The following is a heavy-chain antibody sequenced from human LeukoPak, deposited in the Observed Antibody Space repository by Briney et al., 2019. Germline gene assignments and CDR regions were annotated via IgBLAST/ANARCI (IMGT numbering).Heavy chain of an antibody. D-gene: IGHD5-24*01. V-gene: IGHV3-7*01. CDR3: ANGDGFDY. J-gene: IGHJ4*02. CDR1: GFTFSNFW. Sequence: PGGSLRLSCATSGFTFSNFWMSWVRQAPGKGLEWVANIKQDGSEKYYVDSVKGRFTISRDNAKNSLYLQTNSLRAEDTAVYYCANGDGFDYWGQGTLVTVSS. CDR2: IKQDGSEK.